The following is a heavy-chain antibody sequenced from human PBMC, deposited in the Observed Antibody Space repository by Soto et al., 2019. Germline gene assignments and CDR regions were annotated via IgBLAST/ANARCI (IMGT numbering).Heavy chain of an antibody. CDR3: ARVHYYDSSGYYTGPDY. V-gene: IGHV4-30-4*01. J-gene: IGHJ4*02. CDR2: IYYSGST. CDR1: GGSISSGDYY. Sequence: SETLSLTCTVSGGSISSGDYYWSWIRQPPGKGLEWIGYIYYSGSTYYKPSLKSRVTISVDTSKKQFSLKLSSVTAADTAVYYCARVHYYDSSGYYTGPDYWGQGTLVTVSS. D-gene: IGHD3-22*01.